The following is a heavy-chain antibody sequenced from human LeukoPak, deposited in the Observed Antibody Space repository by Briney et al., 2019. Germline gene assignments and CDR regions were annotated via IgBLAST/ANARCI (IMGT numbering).Heavy chain of an antibody. Sequence: SVKVSCKASGYTFTSYAISWVRQAPGQGLEWMGGIIPIFGTANYAQKFQGRVTITADESTSTAYMELSSLRSEDTAVYYCAEEVYYDSSGYYPNWFDPWGQGTLVTVSS. D-gene: IGHD3-22*01. J-gene: IGHJ5*02. CDR2: IIPIFGTA. CDR1: GYTFTSYA. CDR3: AEEVYYDSSGYYPNWFDP. V-gene: IGHV1-69*13.